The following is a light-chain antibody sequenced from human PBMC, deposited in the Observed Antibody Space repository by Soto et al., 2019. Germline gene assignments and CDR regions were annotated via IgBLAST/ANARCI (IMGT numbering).Light chain of an antibody. J-gene: IGKJ2*01. CDR1: QSVSSY. CDR3: QQRSAWPYT. V-gene: IGKV3-11*01. CDR2: DVS. Sequence: DIVLTQSPATLSLSPGERVTLSCSTSQSVSSYLAWYRQKPGQAPRLLIHDVSNRATDIPARFSGSGSGPHFTLTIRSLEPADFATYYCQQRSAWPYTFGQGTKLAI.